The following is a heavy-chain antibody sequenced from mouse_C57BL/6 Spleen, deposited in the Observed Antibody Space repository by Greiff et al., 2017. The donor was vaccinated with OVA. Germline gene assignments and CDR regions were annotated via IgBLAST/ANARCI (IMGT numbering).Heavy chain of an antibody. CDR3: ARDYGNYGWYFDV. Sequence: EVMLVESEGGLVQPGSSMKLSCTASGFTFSDYYMAWVRQVPEKGLEWVANINSDGSSTYYLDSLKSRFTISRDNAKNILYLQMSSLKSEDTATYYCARDYGNYGWYFDVWGTGTTVTVSS. CDR1: GFTFSDYY. D-gene: IGHD2-1*01. V-gene: IGHV5-16*01. J-gene: IGHJ1*03. CDR2: INSDGSST.